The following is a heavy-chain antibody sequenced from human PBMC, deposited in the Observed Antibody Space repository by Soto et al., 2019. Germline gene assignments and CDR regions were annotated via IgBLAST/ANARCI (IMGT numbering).Heavy chain of an antibody. Sequence: TLSLTCSASGAALDGGDYYWSWIRQVPGKGLEWIGHIYVTGGVDYNPSLRDRITISQDTSERQFSLNLRLVTAADTAVYYCARLRIATNNYKWFDPWGQGTLVTVSS. D-gene: IGHD2-21*01. V-gene: IGHV4-31*03. CDR3: ARLRIATNNYKWFDP. CDR2: IYVTGGV. J-gene: IGHJ5*02. CDR1: GAALDGGDYY.